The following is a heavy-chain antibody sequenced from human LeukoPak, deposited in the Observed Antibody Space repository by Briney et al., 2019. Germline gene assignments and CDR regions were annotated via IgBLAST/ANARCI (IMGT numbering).Heavy chain of an antibody. CDR3: ARHLSDSSGYSIAYNWFDP. J-gene: IGHJ5*02. Sequence: SETLSLTCTVSGGSISSSTYYWGWIRQPPGKGLEWIGSIYYSGSTYYNPSLKSRVTISVDTSKNQFSLKLSSVTAADTAVYYCARHLSDSSGYSIAYNWFDPWGQGTLVTVSS. D-gene: IGHD3-22*01. V-gene: IGHV4-39*01. CDR1: GGSISSSTYY. CDR2: IYYSGST.